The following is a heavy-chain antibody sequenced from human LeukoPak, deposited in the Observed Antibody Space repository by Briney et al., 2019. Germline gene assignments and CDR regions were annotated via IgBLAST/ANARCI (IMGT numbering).Heavy chain of an antibody. V-gene: IGHV3-23*01. D-gene: IGHD1-14*01. J-gene: IGHJ6*02. CDR3: AKDIKGTNYYYYGMGA. CDR2: INGDGGRT. Sequence: PGGSLRLSCAASGFTFSNSAMTWVRQAPGKGPDWVSAINGDGGRTYHADSVKGRFTISRDNSKNTPYLQMNSLRVEDTAVYYCAKDIKGTNYYYYGMGAWGQGTTVTVSS. CDR1: GFTFSNSA.